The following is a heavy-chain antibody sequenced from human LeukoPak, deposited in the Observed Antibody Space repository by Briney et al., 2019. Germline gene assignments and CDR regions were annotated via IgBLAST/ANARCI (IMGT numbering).Heavy chain of an antibody. Sequence: PETLSLTCTFSGGSIRGSSYSWGWIRQPPGKGLEWIGHIYASGSTNYSPSLKSRVTISVDTSKNQFSLKLNSVTAADTAVYFCASPVLPIYDVPDFEYSSSSSAFDIWGQGTMVTVSS. CDR1: GGSIRGSSYS. J-gene: IGHJ3*02. CDR3: ASPVLPIYDVPDFEYSSSSSAFDI. CDR2: IYASGST. D-gene: IGHD6-6*01. V-gene: IGHV4-39*01.